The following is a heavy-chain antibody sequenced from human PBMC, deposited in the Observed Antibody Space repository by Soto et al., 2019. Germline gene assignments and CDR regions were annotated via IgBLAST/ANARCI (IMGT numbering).Heavy chain of an antibody. CDR3: ARSVSLPASADNWFDP. CDR1: GFSLYSAGMG. CDR2: IYSNDGK. J-gene: IGHJ5*02. Sequence: GSGPTLVNPTETLTLTCTVSGFSLYSAGMGVTWIRQPPGKALEWLAHIYSNDGKSYSASLKTRLTISKDPSKSQVVLTMTNMGPVDTGTYFCARSVSLPASADNWFDPWGQGTPVTVS. V-gene: IGHV2-26*01. D-gene: IGHD2-2*01.